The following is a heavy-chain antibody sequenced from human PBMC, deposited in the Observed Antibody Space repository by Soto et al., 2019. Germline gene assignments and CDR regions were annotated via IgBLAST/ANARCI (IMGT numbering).Heavy chain of an antibody. Sequence: ASVKVSCKASGYTFTSYGISWGRQAPGQGLEWMGWISAYNGNTNYAQKLQGRVTMTTDTSTSTAYMELRSLRSDDTAVYYCARDRCSGGSCFPPDAFDIWGQGTMVTVSS. J-gene: IGHJ3*02. CDR3: ARDRCSGGSCFPPDAFDI. D-gene: IGHD2-15*01. CDR2: ISAYNGNT. CDR1: GYTFTSYG. V-gene: IGHV1-18*01.